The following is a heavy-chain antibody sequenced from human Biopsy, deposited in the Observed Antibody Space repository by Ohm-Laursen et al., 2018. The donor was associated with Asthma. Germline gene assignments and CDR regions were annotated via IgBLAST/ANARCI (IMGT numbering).Heavy chain of an antibody. Sequence: GTLSLTCTVSGVSIRSYYWTWIRQPPGKGLEWIGNIHCSGSTYSNPSLKSRVTISVDTSKKQIPLRLSSVIAADTAVYYCAGFCSGGNCPDHWGQGTLVTVSS. V-gene: IGHV4-59*01. CDR1: GVSIRSYY. CDR3: AGFCSGGNCPDH. D-gene: IGHD2-15*01. J-gene: IGHJ4*02. CDR2: IHCSGST.